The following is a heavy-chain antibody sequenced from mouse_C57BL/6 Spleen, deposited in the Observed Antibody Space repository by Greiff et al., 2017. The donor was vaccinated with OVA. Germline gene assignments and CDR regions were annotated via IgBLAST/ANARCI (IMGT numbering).Heavy chain of an antibody. D-gene: IGHD1-1*01. V-gene: IGHV14-4*01. CDR2: IDPENGDT. CDR1: GFNIKDDY. Sequence: EVKLQESGAELVRPGASVKLSCTASGFNIKDDYMHWVKQRPEQGLEWIGWIDPENGDTEYASKFQGKATITADTSSNTAYLQLSSLTSEDTAVYYCTPYGSSYGYWGQGTTLTVSS. J-gene: IGHJ2*01. CDR3: TPYGSSYGY.